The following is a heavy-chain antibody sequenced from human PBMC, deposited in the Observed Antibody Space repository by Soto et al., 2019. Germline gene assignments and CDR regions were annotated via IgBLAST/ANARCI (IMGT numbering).Heavy chain of an antibody. CDR2: ISSSSSYI. Sequence: GGSLRLSCAASGFTFSSYSMNWVRQAPGKGLEWVSSISSSSSYIYYADSVKGRFTISRDNAKNSLYLQMNSLRAEDTAVYYCARESSRSYNWFDPWGQGTLVTVSS. CDR3: ARESSRSYNWFDP. V-gene: IGHV3-21*01. CDR1: GFTFSSYS. J-gene: IGHJ5*02. D-gene: IGHD6-13*01.